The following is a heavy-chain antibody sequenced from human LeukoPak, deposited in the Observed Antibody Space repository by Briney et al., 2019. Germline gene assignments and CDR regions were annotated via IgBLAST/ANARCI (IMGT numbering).Heavy chain of an antibody. CDR2: INPNSGGK. Sequence: ASVKVSCKASGYTFTGYYMHWVRQAPGQGLEWMGRINPNSGGKNYAQKFQGRVTMTRDTSISTAYMELSRLRSDDTAVYYCARGVDSSSLFYWGQGTLVTVSS. CDR1: GYTFTGYY. CDR3: ARGVDSSSLFY. V-gene: IGHV1-2*06. D-gene: IGHD6-13*01. J-gene: IGHJ4*02.